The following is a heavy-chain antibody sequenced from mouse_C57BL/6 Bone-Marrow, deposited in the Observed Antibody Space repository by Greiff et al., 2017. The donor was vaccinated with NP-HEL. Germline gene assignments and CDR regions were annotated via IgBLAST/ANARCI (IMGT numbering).Heavy chain of an antibody. D-gene: IGHD1-1*01. CDR1: GYTFTSYW. CDR2: IDPSDSYT. J-gene: IGHJ1*03. Sequence: QVQLQQPGAELVMPGASVKLSCKASGYTFTSYWMHWVKQRPGQGLEWIGEIDPSDSYTNYNQKFKGKSTLTVDKSSSTAYMQLSSLTSEDYAVYYCARRGLLRWYFDDWGTGTTVTVSS. V-gene: IGHV1-69*01. CDR3: ARRGLLRWYFDD.